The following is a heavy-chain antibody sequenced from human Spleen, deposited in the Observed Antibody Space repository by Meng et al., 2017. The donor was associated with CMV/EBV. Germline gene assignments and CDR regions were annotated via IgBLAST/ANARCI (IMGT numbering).Heavy chain of an antibody. V-gene: IGHV4-59*01. CDR2: IYYSGST. Sequence: GSLRLSCTVSGGSISSYYWSWIRQPPGKGLEWIGYIYYSGSTNFNPSLKSRVTISVDTSKNQFSLKLSSVTAADTAVYYCARVLSSYYGMDVWGQGTTVTVSS. CDR3: ARVLSSYYGMDV. D-gene: IGHD2-15*01. J-gene: IGHJ6*02. CDR1: GGSISSYY.